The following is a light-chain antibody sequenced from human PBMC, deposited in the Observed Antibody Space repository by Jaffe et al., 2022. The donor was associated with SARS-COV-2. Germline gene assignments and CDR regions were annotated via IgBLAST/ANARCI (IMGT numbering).Light chain of an antibody. CDR3: LQHYIYPFS. CDR2: AAS. Sequence: DIQMTQSPSSLSASVGDRVTITCRASQGIRIFLGWYQHKPGKAPRRLIYAASSLQGGVPPRFSGSGSGTEFTLTISSLQPEDSATYYCLQHYIYPFSFGPGTKVHIK. J-gene: IGKJ3*01. CDR1: QGIRIF. V-gene: IGKV1-17*01.